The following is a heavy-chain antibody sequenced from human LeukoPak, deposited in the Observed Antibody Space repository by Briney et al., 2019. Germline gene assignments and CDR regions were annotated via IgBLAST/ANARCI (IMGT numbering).Heavy chain of an antibody. Sequence: GGSLRLSCAASGFTFSSYWMHWVRQAPGEGLVWVSRINSDGSSTSYADSVKGRFTISRDNAKNTLYLQMNSLRAEDTAVYYCARARLNAFDIWGQGTMVTVSS. CDR3: ARARLNAFDI. J-gene: IGHJ3*02. V-gene: IGHV3-74*01. CDR2: INSDGSST. CDR1: GFTFSSYW.